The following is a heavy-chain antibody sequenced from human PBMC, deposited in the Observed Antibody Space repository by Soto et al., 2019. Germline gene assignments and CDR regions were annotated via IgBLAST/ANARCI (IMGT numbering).Heavy chain of an antibody. CDR2: ISYDGSNK. D-gene: IGHD3-9*01. CDR3: AKGGLVIDY. J-gene: IGHJ4*02. CDR1: GFTFSSYG. V-gene: IGHV3-30*18. Sequence: QVQLVESVGGVVQPGRSLRLSCAASGFTFSSYGMHWVRQAPGKGLEWVAVISYDGSNKYYADSVKGRFTISRDNSKNTLYLQMNSLKAEDTAVYYCAKGGLVIDYWGQGTLVTVSS.